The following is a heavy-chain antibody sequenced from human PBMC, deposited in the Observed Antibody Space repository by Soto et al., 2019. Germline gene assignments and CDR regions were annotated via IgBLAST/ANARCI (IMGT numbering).Heavy chain of an antibody. CDR1: GFRFSDYV. J-gene: IGHJ4*02. V-gene: IGHV3-21*01. CDR2: ISATGTYI. CDR3: ARDWGADAYSSDY. Sequence: GGSLRLSCAVSGFRFSDYVMQWVRQAPGKGLEWVSSISATGTYIFYADSVKGRFTISRDNAQNSVHLQMNSLRAEDTAVYYCARDWGADAYSSDYWGRGMLVTVSS. D-gene: IGHD3-16*01.